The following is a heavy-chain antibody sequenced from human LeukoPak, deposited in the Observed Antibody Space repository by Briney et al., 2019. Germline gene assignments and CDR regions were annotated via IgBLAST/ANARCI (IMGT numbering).Heavy chain of an antibody. V-gene: IGHV1-46*01. CDR2: INPSGGST. J-gene: IGHJ4*02. D-gene: IGHD6-19*01. CDR1: GYTFTSYY. CDR3: ARSQWLVLRGDY. Sequence: ASVNVSCTASGYTFTSYYMHWVRQAPGQGLEWMGIINPSGGSTSYAQKFQGRVTMTRDMSTSTVYMELSSLRSEDTAVYYCARSQWLVLRGDYWGQGTLVTVSS.